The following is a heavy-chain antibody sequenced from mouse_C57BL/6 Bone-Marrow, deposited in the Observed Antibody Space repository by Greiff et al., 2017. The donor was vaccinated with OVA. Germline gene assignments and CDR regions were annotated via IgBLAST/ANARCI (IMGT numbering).Heavy chain of an antibody. Sequence: QVQLQQSGTELVKPGASVKLSCKASGYTFTSYWMHWVKQRPGQGLEWIGNINPSNGGTNYNEKFKSKATLTVDKSSSTAYMQLSSLTSEDSAVYYCARRRFGSYYSNFFYYAMDYWGQGTSVTVSS. V-gene: IGHV1-53*01. J-gene: IGHJ4*01. CDR2: INPSNGGT. CDR3: ARRRFGSYYSNFFYYAMDY. CDR1: GYTFTSYW. D-gene: IGHD2-5*01.